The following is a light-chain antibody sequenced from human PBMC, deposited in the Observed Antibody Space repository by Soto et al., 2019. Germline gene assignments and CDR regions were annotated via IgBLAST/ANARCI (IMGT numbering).Light chain of an antibody. CDR2: GAS. Sequence: EIVLTQSPGTLSLSPGERATLSCRASQSVSSSYLAWYQQKPGQAPRLLIYGASSRATGIPDRFSGSGSGTDFTLTISSLEPEDFALYFCLQRASWPHTFGPGTKVEIK. CDR3: LQRASWPHT. J-gene: IGKJ3*01. CDR1: QSVSSSY. V-gene: IGKV3D-20*02.